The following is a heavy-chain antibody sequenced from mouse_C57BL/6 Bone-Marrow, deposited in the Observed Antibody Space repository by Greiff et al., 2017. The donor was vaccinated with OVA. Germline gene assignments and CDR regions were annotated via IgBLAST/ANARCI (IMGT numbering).Heavy chain of an antibody. Sequence: EVKLVESGGDLVKPGGSLKLSCAASGFTFSSYGMSWVRQTPDKRLEWVATISSGGSYTYYPDSVKGRFTISRDKAKNTLYLQRSSLKSEDTAKYYCARHRDYDWFAYWGQGTLVTVSA. D-gene: IGHD2-4*01. V-gene: IGHV5-6*02. CDR1: GFTFSSYG. CDR3: ARHRDYDWFAY. J-gene: IGHJ3*01. CDR2: ISSGGSYT.